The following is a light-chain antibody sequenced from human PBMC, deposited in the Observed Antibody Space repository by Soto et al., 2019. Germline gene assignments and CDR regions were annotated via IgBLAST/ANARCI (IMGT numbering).Light chain of an antibody. Sequence: DIQMTQSPSSLSASVGDRVTITCLASQGISNYLAWYQQKPGKVPELLIYAASTLQSGVPSRFSGSGSGTEFTLNISSLQSEDFAVYYCQQYNNWPPPLTFGGGTKVEIK. CDR1: QGISNY. CDR2: AAS. V-gene: IGKV1-27*01. J-gene: IGKJ4*01. CDR3: QQYNNWPPPLT.